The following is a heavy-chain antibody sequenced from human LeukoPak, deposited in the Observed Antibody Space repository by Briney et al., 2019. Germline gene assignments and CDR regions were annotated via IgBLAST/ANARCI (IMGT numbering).Heavy chain of an antibody. D-gene: IGHD3-22*01. CDR2: ISSSSSTI. CDR1: GFTFSSYS. J-gene: IGHJ4*02. V-gene: IGHV3-48*02. Sequence: GGSLRLSCAASGFTFSSYSMNWVRQAPGKGLEWVSYISSSSSTIYYADSVKGRFTISRDNAKNSLYLQMNSLRDEDTAVYYCARSYYYDSSGYSPPDYWGQGTLVTVSS. CDR3: ARSYYYDSSGYSPPDY.